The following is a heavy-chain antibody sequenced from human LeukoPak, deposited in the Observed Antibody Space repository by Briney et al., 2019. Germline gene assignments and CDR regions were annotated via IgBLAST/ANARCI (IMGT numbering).Heavy chain of an antibody. CDR2: IYRGAAT. Sequence: GGSLRLSCAASGFTVSSDYMSWVRQAPGKGLEWVSLIYRGAATYYADSVKGRFTISRDNSKNTVYLQMNSLRVEDTAVYYCARLISSTSRVVDYWGQGTLVTVSS. J-gene: IGHJ4*02. D-gene: IGHD2-2*01. CDR1: GFTVSSDY. V-gene: IGHV3-53*01. CDR3: ARLISSTSRVVDY.